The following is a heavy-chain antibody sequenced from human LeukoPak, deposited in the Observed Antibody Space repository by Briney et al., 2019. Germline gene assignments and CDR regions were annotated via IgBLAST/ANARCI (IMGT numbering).Heavy chain of an antibody. Sequence: GGSLRLSCAASGFTFSSYEMNWVRQAPGKGLEWVSYISRSGSTIYYADSVKGRFTISRDNAKNSLYLQMNSLRAEDTAVYYCARDPYSGTYGDTYYYYMDVWGKGTTVTISS. J-gene: IGHJ6*03. CDR1: GFTFSSYE. CDR3: ARDPYSGTYGDTYYYYMDV. CDR2: ISRSGSTI. V-gene: IGHV3-48*03. D-gene: IGHD1-26*01.